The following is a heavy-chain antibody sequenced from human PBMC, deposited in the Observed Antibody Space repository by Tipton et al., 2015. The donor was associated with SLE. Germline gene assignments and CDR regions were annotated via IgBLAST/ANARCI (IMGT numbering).Heavy chain of an antibody. J-gene: IGHJ3*02. CDR2: IYYIGST. V-gene: IGHV4-59*08. Sequence: TLSLTCTVSGGSISSYYWSWIRQPPGKGLEWIGRIYYIGSTNYNPSLKSRVTISVDTPKNQFSLKLSSVTAADTAVYFCARQAYLCSTTSCPMNPDAFDIGGQGTMVTVSS. CDR1: GGSISSYY. CDR3: ARQAYLCSTTSCPMNPDAFDI. D-gene: IGHD2-2*01.